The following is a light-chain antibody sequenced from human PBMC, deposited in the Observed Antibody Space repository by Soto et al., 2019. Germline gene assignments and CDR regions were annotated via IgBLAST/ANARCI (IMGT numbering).Light chain of an antibody. V-gene: IGLV1-40*01. CDR1: SSNFGAGYD. Sequence: QSVLTQPPSVSGAPGQRVTISCTGSSSNFGAGYDVHWYQQLPGTAPKLLIYGNSNRPSGVPDRFSGSQSGTSASLAITGRQAEDEADYYCQSYDSSLSGWVFGGGTKLTVL. CDR3: QSYDSSLSGWV. CDR2: GNS. J-gene: IGLJ3*02.